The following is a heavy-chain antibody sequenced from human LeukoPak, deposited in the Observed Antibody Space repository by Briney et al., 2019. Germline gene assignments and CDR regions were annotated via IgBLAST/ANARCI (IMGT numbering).Heavy chain of an antibody. CDR2: IYSGGST. D-gene: IGHD2-15*01. V-gene: IGHV3-66*02. J-gene: IGHJ4*02. CDR3: ARESCSGGSCYFGY. CDR1: GFTVSSNY. Sequence: GGSLRLSCAASGFTVSSNYMSWVRQAPGKGLEWVSVIYSGGSTYYADSVKGRFTISRDNSKNTLYLQMNSLRAEDTAVHYCARESCSGGSCYFGYWGQGTLVTVSS.